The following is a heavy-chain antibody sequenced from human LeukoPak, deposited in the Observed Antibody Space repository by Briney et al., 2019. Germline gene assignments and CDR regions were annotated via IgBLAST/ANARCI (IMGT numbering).Heavy chain of an antibody. V-gene: IGHV4-59*01. CDR2: IYYSGST. Sequence: PSETLSLTCTVSGGSISSYYWNWTRQPPGKGLEWIGYIYYSGSTNHNPSLKSRVTISVDTSKNQFSLKLSSVTAADTAVYYCARLNVDTTMAHDYWGQGTLVTVSS. J-gene: IGHJ4*02. D-gene: IGHD5-18*01. CDR3: ARLNVDTTMAHDY. CDR1: GGSISSYY.